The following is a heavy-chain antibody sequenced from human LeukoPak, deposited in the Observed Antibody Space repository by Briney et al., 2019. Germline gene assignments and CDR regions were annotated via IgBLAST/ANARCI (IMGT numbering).Heavy chain of an antibody. CDR1: GFTFSSYS. D-gene: IGHD6-19*01. CDR3: ARDPGWSHYGMDV. Sequence: GGSLRLSCAASGFTFSSYSMNWVRQAPGKGLEWVSYISSSSSTIYYADSVKGRFTISRDNAKNSLYLQMNSLRAEDTAVYYCARDPGWSHYGMDVWGQGTTVTVSS. V-gene: IGHV3-48*04. J-gene: IGHJ6*02. CDR2: ISSSSSTI.